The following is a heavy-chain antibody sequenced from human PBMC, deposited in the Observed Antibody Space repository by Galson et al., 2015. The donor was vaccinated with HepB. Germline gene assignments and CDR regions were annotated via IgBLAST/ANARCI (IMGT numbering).Heavy chain of an antibody. CDR3: AKYNSNWSLDY. CDR2: LNTGNGNT. J-gene: IGHJ4*02. D-gene: IGHD6-13*01. CDR1: GYTFTNYA. Sequence: SVKVSCKASGYTFTNYAIHWVRQAPGQRLEWMGWLNTGNGNTKYSQKFQGRVTITRDTSASTAYMELSSLRSDDTSVYYCAKYNSNWSLDYWGQGTLVTVSS. V-gene: IGHV1-3*04.